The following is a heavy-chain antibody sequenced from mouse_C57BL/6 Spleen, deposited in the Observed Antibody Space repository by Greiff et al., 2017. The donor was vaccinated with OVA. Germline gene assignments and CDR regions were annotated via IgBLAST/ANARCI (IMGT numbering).Heavy chain of an antibody. CDR2: IDPETGGT. V-gene: IGHV1-15*01. CDR3: TRWGVVAPYAMDY. Sequence: VQLQQSGAELVRPGASVTLSCKASGYTFTDYEMPWVKQTPVHGLEWIGAIDPETGGTAYNQKFKGKAILTADKSSRTAYMELRSLTSEDSAVYYCTRWGVVAPYAMDYWGQGTSVTVSS. D-gene: IGHD1-1*01. CDR1: GYTFTDYE. J-gene: IGHJ4*01.